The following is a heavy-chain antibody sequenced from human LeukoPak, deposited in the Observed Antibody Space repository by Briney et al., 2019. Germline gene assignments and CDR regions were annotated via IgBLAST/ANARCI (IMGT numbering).Heavy chain of an antibody. CDR1: GGSFSGYY. D-gene: IGHD3-10*01. CDR3: ARVHMVQGVISYYFDY. V-gene: IGHV4-34*01. CDR2: INHSGST. Sequence: SETLPLTCAVYGGSFSGYYWSWIRQPPGKGLEWIGEINHSGSTNYNPSLKSRVTISVDTSKNQFSLKLSSVTAADTAVYYCARVHMVQGVISYYFDYWGQGTLVTVSS. J-gene: IGHJ4*02.